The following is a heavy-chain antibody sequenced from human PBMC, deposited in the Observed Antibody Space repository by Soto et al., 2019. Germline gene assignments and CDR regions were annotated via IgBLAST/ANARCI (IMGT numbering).Heavy chain of an antibody. D-gene: IGHD6-6*01. CDR2: ISSSSSYI. V-gene: IGHV3-21*01. CDR3: ARDVKDSWWFDP. CDR1: GFTFSSYS. Sequence: GGSLRLSCAASGFTFSSYSMNWVRQAPGKGLEWVSSISSSSSYIYYADSVKGRFTISRDNAKNSLYLQMNSLRAEDTAVYYCARDVKDSWWFDPWGQGTLVTVSS. J-gene: IGHJ5*02.